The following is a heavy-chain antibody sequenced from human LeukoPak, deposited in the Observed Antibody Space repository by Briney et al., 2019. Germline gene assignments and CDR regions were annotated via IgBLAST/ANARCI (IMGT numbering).Heavy chain of an antibody. CDR1: GGSFSGYY. Sequence: SETLSLTCAVYGGSFSGYYWSWIRQPPGKGLEWIGEINHSGSTNYNPSLKSRVTISVDTSKNQFSLKLSSVTAADTAVYYCARHAHSSSSGDAFDIWGQGTMVTVSS. CDR3: ARHAHSSSSGDAFDI. CDR2: INHSGST. V-gene: IGHV4-34*01. J-gene: IGHJ3*02. D-gene: IGHD6-6*01.